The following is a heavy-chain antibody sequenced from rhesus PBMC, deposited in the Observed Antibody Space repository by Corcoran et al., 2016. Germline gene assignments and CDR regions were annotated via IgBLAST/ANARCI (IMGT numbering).Heavy chain of an antibody. V-gene: IGHV4-169*02. J-gene: IGHJ4*01. CDR1: GGSISSSY. Sequence: QVQLQESGPGLVKPSETLSVTCAVSGGSISSSYWSWIRQAPGKGLEWIGYIYGSGISHNYNPSLKSRVTLAVDTSKNQLSLKLSSVPAADTAVYYCASDPGGIAAAGTGGYWGQGVLVTVSS. D-gene: IGHD6-25*01. CDR3: ASDPGGIAAAGTGGY. CDR2: IYGSGISH.